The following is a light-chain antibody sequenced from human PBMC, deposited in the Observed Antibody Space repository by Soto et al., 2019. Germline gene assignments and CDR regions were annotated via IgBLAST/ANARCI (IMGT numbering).Light chain of an antibody. Sequence: EIVLTQSPGTLSLSPGERATLSCRASQSVSSSYLAWYQQKPGQAPRLLIYGASSRATGIPDRFSGSGSGTDFTLTISRIEPEDFAVYYCQQYGSSIFTFGPGTKGDIK. J-gene: IGKJ3*01. V-gene: IGKV3-20*01. CDR1: QSVSSSY. CDR3: QQYGSSIFT. CDR2: GAS.